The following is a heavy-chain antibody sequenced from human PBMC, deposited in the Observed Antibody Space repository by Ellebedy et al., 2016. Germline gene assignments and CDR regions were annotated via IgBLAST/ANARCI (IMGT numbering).Heavy chain of an antibody. CDR2: ISSSSSYI. D-gene: IGHD7-27*01. CDR3: ARDPPSILARTWG. V-gene: IGHV3-21*01. J-gene: IGHJ4*02. CDR1: GFTFSSYS. Sequence: GESLKISXAASGFTFSSYSMNWVRQAPGKGLEWVSFISSSSSYIYYADSLKGRFTISRDNAKNSLYLQMNSLRAEDTAVYYCARDPPSILARTWGWGQGTLVTVSS.